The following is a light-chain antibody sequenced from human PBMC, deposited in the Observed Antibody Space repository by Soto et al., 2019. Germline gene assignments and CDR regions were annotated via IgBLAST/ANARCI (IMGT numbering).Light chain of an antibody. J-gene: IGLJ3*02. V-gene: IGLV2-14*01. CDR2: EVS. CDR1: NSDIGGYDY. CDR3: STYTITSTRV. Sequence: QSALTQPASVSGSPGQSITISCTGTNSDIGGYDYVSWYQQSPGKAPKLIIFEVSHRPSGVSNRFSGSKSGNTASLTISGLQVEDEADYYCSTYTITSTRVFGGGTKVTVL.